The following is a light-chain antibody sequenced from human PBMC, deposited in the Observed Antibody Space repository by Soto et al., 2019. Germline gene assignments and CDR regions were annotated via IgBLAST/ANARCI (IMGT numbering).Light chain of an antibody. CDR1: QSVSSN. Sequence: EIVMTQSPATLSVSPGERATLSCRASQSVSSNLAWYQQKTREAARLLIYGEFNRATSIPARFSGSGAGTDFTLPISSIEPADSAVYYCQQRNVWSPVTFGQGTRLEIK. CDR3: QQRNVWSPVT. V-gene: IGKV3D-11*02. CDR2: GEF. J-gene: IGKJ5*01.